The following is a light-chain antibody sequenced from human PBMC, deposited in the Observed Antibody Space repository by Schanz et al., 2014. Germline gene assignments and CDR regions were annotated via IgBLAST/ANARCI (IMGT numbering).Light chain of an antibody. Sequence: DIQMTQSPSSLSAFVGDRVTITCRASQGISTYLAWYQQKPGEVPHLLIYAASALQPGVPSRFSGSGSGTDFTLTISNLQPEDVATYYCQKYNDAPWTLGQGTKVEVK. V-gene: IGKV1-27*01. CDR3: QKYNDAPWT. CDR2: AAS. CDR1: QGISTY. J-gene: IGKJ1*01.